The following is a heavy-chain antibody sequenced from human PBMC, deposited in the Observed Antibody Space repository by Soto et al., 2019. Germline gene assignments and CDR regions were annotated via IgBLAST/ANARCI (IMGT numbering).Heavy chain of an antibody. CDR3: ARGPGNRAVAGTWGLYYTEX. J-gene: IGHJ4*02. D-gene: IGHD6-19*01. V-gene: IGHV1-2*02. CDR2: INPNSGGT. CDR1: GYTFTGYD. Sequence: GSLKVSGNASGYTFTGYDMHWVRQAPGQGLEWMGLINPNSGGTNYAQKFQGSVSMTRETSISTAYMELSRLRSDDTAVYYCARGPGNRAVAGTWGLYYTEXWGQVTSFPVSX.